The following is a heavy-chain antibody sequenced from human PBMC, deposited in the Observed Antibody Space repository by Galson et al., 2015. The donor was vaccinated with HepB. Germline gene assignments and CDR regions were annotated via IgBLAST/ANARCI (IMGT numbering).Heavy chain of an antibody. Sequence: SVKVSCKASGGTFSSYAISWVRQAPGQGLEWMGGIIPIFGTANYAQKFQGRVTITADESTSTAYMELSSLRSEDTAVYYCARDQWNRYGSGSYYNGYGMDVWGQGTTVTVSS. D-gene: IGHD3-10*01. V-gene: IGHV1-69*13. CDR3: ARDQWNRYGSGSYYNGYGMDV. J-gene: IGHJ6*02. CDR2: IIPIFGTA. CDR1: GGTFSSYA.